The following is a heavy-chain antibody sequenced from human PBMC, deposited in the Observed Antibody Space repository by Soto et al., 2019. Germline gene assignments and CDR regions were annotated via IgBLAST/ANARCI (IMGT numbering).Heavy chain of an antibody. CDR2: FDPEDGKT. V-gene: IGHV1-24*01. Sequence: ASVKVSCKVSGYTLTELSMHWVRQAPGKGLEWMGGFDPEDGKTTSAQKFQGRVTITADESTSTAYMELSSLRSEDTAVYYCARGNHRWLQLWYFDLWGRGTLVTVSS. CDR3: ARGNHRWLQLWYFDL. D-gene: IGHD5-12*01. J-gene: IGHJ2*01. CDR1: GYTLTELS.